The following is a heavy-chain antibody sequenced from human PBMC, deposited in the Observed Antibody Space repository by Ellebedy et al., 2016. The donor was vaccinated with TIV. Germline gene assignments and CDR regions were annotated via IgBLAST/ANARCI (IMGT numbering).Heavy chain of an antibody. CDR3: ARKVDYDILTGRNWFDP. J-gene: IGHJ5*02. Sequence: AASVQVSCKASGGTFSSYAISWVRQAPGQGLEWMGGIIPIFGTANYAQKFQGRVMITADESTSTAYMELSSLRSEDQAVYYCARKVDYDILTGRNWFDPWGQGTLVTVSS. CDR2: IIPIFGTA. D-gene: IGHD3-9*01. CDR1: GGTFSSYA. V-gene: IGHV1-69*13.